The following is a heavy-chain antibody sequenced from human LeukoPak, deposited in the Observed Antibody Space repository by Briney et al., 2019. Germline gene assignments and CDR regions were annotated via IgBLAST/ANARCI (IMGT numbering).Heavy chain of an antibody. J-gene: IGHJ3*02. Sequence: PSETLSLTCTVSGGSISIYYWSWIRQPPGKGLEWIGYIYYSGSTNYNPSLKSRVTISVDTSKNQFSLKLSSVTAADTAVYYCARPDTYYYDSSGYKPDAFDIWGQGTMVTVSS. CDR3: ARPDTYYYDSSGYKPDAFDI. D-gene: IGHD3-22*01. V-gene: IGHV4-59*08. CDR1: GGSISIYY. CDR2: IYYSGST.